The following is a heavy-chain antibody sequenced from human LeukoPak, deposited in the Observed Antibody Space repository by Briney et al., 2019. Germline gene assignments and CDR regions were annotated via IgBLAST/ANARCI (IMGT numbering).Heavy chain of an antibody. CDR3: ARDYWRSLEY. J-gene: IGHJ4*02. CDR2: INEDGNTK. Sequence: GGSLRLSCAASGFTFRNYWMSWVRQAPRKGLEWVAIINEDGNTKYYVDSLKGRFTISRDNAKNSLYLQMSNLRAEDTAVYYCARDYWRSLEYWGQGTLVIVSS. V-gene: IGHV3-7*03. CDR1: GFTFRNYW. D-gene: IGHD3-16*01.